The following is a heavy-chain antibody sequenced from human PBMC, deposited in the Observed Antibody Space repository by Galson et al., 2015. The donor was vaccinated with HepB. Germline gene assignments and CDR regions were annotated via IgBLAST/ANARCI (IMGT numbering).Heavy chain of an antibody. Sequence: SLRLSCAGSGFIFRHHAMAWIRQAPGKGLEWVSGINGHGSTRSYSDDVKGRFSISRDNSKDTVFLQMDNLRPEDTAVYYCVKEGAWFGGDWFDPWGQGALVTVS. CDR1: GFIFRHHA. J-gene: IGHJ5*02. V-gene: IGHV3-23*01. D-gene: IGHD3-16*01. CDR3: VKEGAWFGGDWFDP. CDR2: INGHGSTR.